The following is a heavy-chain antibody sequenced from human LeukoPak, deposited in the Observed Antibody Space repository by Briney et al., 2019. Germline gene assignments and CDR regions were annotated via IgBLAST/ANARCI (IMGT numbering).Heavy chain of an antibody. J-gene: IGHJ6*03. V-gene: IGHV3-30*19. CDR3: ARQLYSSSSESMDV. Sequence: PGGSLRLSCAASGFTFSSYGMHWVRQAPGKGLEWVAVIWYDGSNKYYADSVKGRFTISRDNSKNTLYLQMNSLRAEDTAVYYCARQLYSSSSESMDVWGKGTTVTVSS. CDR1: GFTFSSYG. CDR2: IWYDGSNK. D-gene: IGHD6-6*01.